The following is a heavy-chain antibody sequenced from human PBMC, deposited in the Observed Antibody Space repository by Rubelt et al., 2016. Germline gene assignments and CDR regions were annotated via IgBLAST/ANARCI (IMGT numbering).Heavy chain of an antibody. D-gene: IGHD1/OR15-1a*01. V-gene: IGHV4-38-2*01. CDR3: AGGPNMYYFDY. J-gene: IGHJ4*02. CDR2: ISRSGPT. Sequence: QVQLQESGPGLVKPSETLSLTCAVSGDTSLHFWSWVRQPPGKGLELIGNISRSGPTYYNPSLKRRITISVDTSKNQLSLGLSSVTAADTAVDFCAGGPNMYYFDYWGQGVLVTVSS. CDR1: GDTSLHF.